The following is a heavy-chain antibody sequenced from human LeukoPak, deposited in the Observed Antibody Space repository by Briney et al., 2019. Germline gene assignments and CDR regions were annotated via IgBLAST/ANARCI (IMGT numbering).Heavy chain of an antibody. Sequence: SETLSLTCTVSGASIRSYYWSWIRQSAGKGLEWIGRVVPSGSTDYNPSLKSRVTMSVDTSKNQCSLKLNSVTAADTAVYYCAKEGAAPGPDFDYWGQGTLVIVSS. J-gene: IGHJ4*02. V-gene: IGHV4-4*07. CDR3: AKEGAAPGPDFDY. D-gene: IGHD6-13*01. CDR1: GASIRSYY. CDR2: VVPSGST.